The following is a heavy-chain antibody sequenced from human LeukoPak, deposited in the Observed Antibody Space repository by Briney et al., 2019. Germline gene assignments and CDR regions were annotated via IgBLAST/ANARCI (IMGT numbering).Heavy chain of an antibody. D-gene: IGHD3-16*01. CDR3: GSVWGSVDY. CDR2: MTPNSGNA. J-gene: IGHJ4*02. Sequence: GASVXXXCXXXGYXFTSYDINWVRQATGQGXECVWWMTPNSGNAGYAQKFRGRVTMTRITAISTDYMELRKMRYEETGVYDCGSVWGSVDYWGQGTLVTVSS. CDR1: GYXFTSYD. V-gene: IGHV1-8*01.